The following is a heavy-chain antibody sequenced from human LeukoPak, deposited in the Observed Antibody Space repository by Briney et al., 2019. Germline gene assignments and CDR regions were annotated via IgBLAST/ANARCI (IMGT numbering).Heavy chain of an antibody. CDR2: ISYDGSNK. D-gene: IGHD6-6*01. V-gene: IGHV3-30-3*01. J-gene: IGHJ6*02. CDR3: ARDTYSSSPGYYGMDV. Sequence: GGSLRLSCAASRFTFSSYAMHWARQAPGKGLEWVAVISYDGSNKYYADSVKGRFTISRDNSKNTLYLQMNSLRAEDTAVYYCARDTYSSSPGYYGMDVWGQGTTVTVSS. CDR1: RFTFSSYA.